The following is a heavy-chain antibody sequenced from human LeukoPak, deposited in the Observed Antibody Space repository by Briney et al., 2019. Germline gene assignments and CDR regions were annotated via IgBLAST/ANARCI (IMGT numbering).Heavy chain of an antibody. Sequence: PGGSLRLSCAASGFTFSSYWMHWVRQAPGKGLGWVSRINTDGSSTIYSDSVKGRFTISRDNAKNTLYLQMNSLRAEDTAVYYCARDEYCSSTSCHAFDIWGQGTMVTVSS. V-gene: IGHV3-74*01. CDR2: INTDGSST. CDR1: GFTFSSYW. J-gene: IGHJ3*02. CDR3: ARDEYCSSTSCHAFDI. D-gene: IGHD2-15*01.